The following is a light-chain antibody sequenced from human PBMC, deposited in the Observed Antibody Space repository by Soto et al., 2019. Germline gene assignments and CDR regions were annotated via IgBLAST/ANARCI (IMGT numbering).Light chain of an antibody. J-gene: IGLJ2*01. CDR2: DVS. CDR3: RSYTSSSGLVV. CDR1: SSDVGGYNY. V-gene: IGLV2-14*01. Sequence: QSALTQPASVSGSPGQSITISCTGTSSDVGGYNYVSWYQQHPGKAPKLMIYDVSNRPSGVSNRFSGSKSGNTASLTISGLQAEDEADYYCRSYTSSSGLVVFGGGTKLTVL.